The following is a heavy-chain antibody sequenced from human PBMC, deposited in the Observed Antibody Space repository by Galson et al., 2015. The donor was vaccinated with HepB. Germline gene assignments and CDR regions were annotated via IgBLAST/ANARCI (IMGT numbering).Heavy chain of an antibody. V-gene: IGHV4-4*07. CDR1: GDSISNYY. CDR2: IYTSGTT. J-gene: IGHJ2*01. Sequence: SETLSLTCTVSGDSISNYYWSWIRQPAGKGLEWIGRIYTSGTTHYDASLKSRVTMSVDTSKKQFSLKLSSVTAADTAVYYCARVANNGYSWYFDLWGRGTLVTVSP. CDR3: ARVANNGYSWYFDL. D-gene: IGHD3-22*01.